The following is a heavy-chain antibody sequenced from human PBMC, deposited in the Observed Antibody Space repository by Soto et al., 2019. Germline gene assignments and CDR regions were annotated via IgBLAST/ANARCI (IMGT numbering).Heavy chain of an antibody. CDR2: IYHSGST. Sequence: LQLQESGSGLVKPSQTLSLTCAVSGGSISSGGYSWSWILQPPGKGLEWIGYIYHSGSTYYNPSLKSRVTISVDRSKNQFSLKLSSVTAADTAVYYCARGQVVAAQHWGQGTLVTVSS. J-gene: IGHJ4*02. CDR3: ARGQVVAAQH. CDR1: GGSISSGGYS. V-gene: IGHV4-30-2*01. D-gene: IGHD2-15*01.